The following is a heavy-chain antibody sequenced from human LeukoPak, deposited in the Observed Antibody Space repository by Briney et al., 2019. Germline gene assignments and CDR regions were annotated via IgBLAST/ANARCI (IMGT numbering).Heavy chain of an antibody. J-gene: IGHJ4*02. CDR3: ASPAYSSGWYSPHFDY. Sequence: PGGSLRLSCAASGFTFSSYGMHWVRQAPGKGLEWVAVISYDGSNKYYADSVKGRFTISRDNSKNTLYLQMNSLRAEDTAVYYCASPAYSSGWYSPHFDYWGQGTLVTVSS. CDR1: GFTFSSYG. V-gene: IGHV3-30*03. D-gene: IGHD6-19*01. CDR2: ISYDGSNK.